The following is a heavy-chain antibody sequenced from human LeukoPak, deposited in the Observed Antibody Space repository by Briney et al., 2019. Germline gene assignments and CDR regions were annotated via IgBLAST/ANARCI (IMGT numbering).Heavy chain of an antibody. CDR1: GFTFSSYA. CDR3: ARGLSGDWNEYFDY. D-gene: IGHD1-1*01. V-gene: IGHV3-23*01. CDR2: ISGSGGST. Sequence: GGSLRLSCAASGFTFSSYAMSWVRQAPGKGLEWVSAISGSGGSTYYADSVKGRFTISRDNSKNTLYLQMNSLRAEDTAVYYCARGLSGDWNEYFDYWGQGTLVTVSS. J-gene: IGHJ4*02.